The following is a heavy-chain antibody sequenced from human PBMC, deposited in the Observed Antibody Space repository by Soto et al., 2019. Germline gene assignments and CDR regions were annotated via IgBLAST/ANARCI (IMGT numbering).Heavy chain of an antibody. V-gene: IGHV3-23*01. CDR3: AKPRVLHDAFDI. CDR2: ISGSGGST. D-gene: IGHD3-10*01. Sequence: LRLSCAASGFTFSSYSMICVRQAPGKGLEWVSAISGSGGSTYYADSVKGRFTISRDNSKNTLYLQMNSLRAEDTAVYYCAKPRVLHDAFDIWGQGTMVTVSS. CDR1: GFTFSSYS. J-gene: IGHJ3*02.